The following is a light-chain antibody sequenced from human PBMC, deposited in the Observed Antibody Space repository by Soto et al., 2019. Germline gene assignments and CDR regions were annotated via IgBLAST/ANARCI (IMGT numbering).Light chain of an antibody. Sequence: QSVLTQPPSVSAAPGQRVTISCTGSSSNIGAGYDVHWYQQLPGTAPKLLIYGNSNRPSGVPDRFSGSKSGTSASLAITGLPAEDEADYYCQSYDSSLSGYVFGTGTKLTVL. CDR1: SSNIGAGYD. V-gene: IGLV1-40*01. J-gene: IGLJ1*01. CDR2: GNS. CDR3: QSYDSSLSGYV.